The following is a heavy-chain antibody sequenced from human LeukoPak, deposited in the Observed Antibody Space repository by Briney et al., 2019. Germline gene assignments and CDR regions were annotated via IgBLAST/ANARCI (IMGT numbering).Heavy chain of an antibody. J-gene: IGHJ3*02. CDR2: IYDSGST. CDR3: ASLTTAEAFDI. CDR1: GGSISIYY. Sequence: MPSETLSLTCTVSGGSISIYYWSWIRQPPGKGLEWIGYIYDSGSTNYNPSLKSRVTISVDTSKNQFSLKLSSVTAADTAVYYCASLTTAEAFDIWGQGTMVTVSS. V-gene: IGHV4-59*01. D-gene: IGHD3-22*01.